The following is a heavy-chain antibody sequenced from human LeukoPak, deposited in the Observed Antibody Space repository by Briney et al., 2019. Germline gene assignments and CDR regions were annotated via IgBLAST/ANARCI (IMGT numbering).Heavy chain of an antibody. J-gene: IGHJ3*02. V-gene: IGHV5-10-1*01. D-gene: IGHD4/OR15-4a*01. CDR1: GFTFTNYW. Sequence: GESLQISVQGSGFTFTNYWINWVRPMPGKGLEWMGRIDPSDSYTNYSPSFQGHVTISADKSISTAYLQWGSLKASDTAMYYCARRVSGGNYEGAFDIWGQGTMVTVSS. CDR2: IDPSDSYT. CDR3: ARRVSGGNYEGAFDI.